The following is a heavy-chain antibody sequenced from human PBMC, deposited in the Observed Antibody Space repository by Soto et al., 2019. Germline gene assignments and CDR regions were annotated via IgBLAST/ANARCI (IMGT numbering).Heavy chain of an antibody. CDR3: ARGSRCRDGYNSDWLDP. CDR2: INPSGGST. Sequence: GASVKVSCKASGYTFTSYYMHWVRQAPGQGLEWMGIINPSGGSTSYAQKFQGRVTMTRDTSTSTVYMELRSLRSEDTAVYYCARGSRCRDGYNSDWLDPWGPGTRVTVYS. D-gene: IGHD5-12*01. CDR1: GYTFTSYY. J-gene: IGHJ5*02. V-gene: IGHV1-46*01.